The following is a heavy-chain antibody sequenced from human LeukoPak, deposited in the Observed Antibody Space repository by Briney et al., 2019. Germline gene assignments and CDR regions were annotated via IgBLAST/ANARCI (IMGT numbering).Heavy chain of an antibody. CDR3: ARLADIVATQIYFDY. Sequence: MSSQTLSLTCAVYGGSFSGYYWSWIRQPPGKGLEWIGEINHSGSTNNNPSLKSRFTISVDTSKNQFSLKLSSVTAADTAVYYCARLADIVATQIYFDYWGQGTLVTVSS. V-gene: IGHV4-34*01. CDR2: INHSGST. CDR1: GGSFSGYY. J-gene: IGHJ4*02. D-gene: IGHD5-12*01.